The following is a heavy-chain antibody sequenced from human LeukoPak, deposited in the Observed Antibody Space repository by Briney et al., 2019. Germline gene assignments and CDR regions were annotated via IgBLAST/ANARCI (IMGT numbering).Heavy chain of an antibody. Sequence: ASVTVSCETSGYTFSDYGLAGVRQAPGQGGEWLGWVTGFNGKTNYARRVEDRLILTTDTSTSTGTLDLRGLRADDTAVYYCARVGNSGEFDFWGQGTLVTVSS. CDR1: GYTFSDYG. V-gene: IGHV1-18*01. CDR3: ARVGNSGEFDF. J-gene: IGHJ4*02. D-gene: IGHD3-10*01. CDR2: VTGFNGKT.